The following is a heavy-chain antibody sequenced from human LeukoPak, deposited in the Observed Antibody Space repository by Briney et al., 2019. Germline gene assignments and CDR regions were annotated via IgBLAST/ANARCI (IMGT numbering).Heavy chain of an antibody. CDR1: GYTFTGYY. CDR3: ARDSLAVRGAPGGY. CDR2: INPNSGGT. D-gene: IGHD3-10*01. J-gene: IGHJ4*02. V-gene: IGHV1-2*02. Sequence: GASVKVSCNASGYTFTGYYMHWVRQAPGQGLEWMGWINPNSGGTNCAQKFQGRVTMTRDTSISTAYMELSRLRSDDTAVYYCARDSLAVRGAPGGYWGQGTLVTVSS.